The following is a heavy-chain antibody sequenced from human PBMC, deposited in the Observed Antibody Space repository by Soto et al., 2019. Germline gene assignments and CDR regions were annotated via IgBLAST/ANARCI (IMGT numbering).Heavy chain of an antibody. CDR2: ISGSGSMT. V-gene: IGHV3-23*01. Sequence: EEQVLESGGGLVQPGGSLRLSCAASGFTFSSYAMSWVRQAPGKGLEWVSVISGSGSMTYYADSVKGRFTISRDNSKNTLYLQMNSLRAEDTAIYYCAKSEDLRIIVFGVRYYGMDVWGQGTTVTVSS. CDR3: AKSEDLRIIVFGVRYYGMDV. J-gene: IGHJ6*02. CDR1: GFTFSSYA. D-gene: IGHD3-3*01.